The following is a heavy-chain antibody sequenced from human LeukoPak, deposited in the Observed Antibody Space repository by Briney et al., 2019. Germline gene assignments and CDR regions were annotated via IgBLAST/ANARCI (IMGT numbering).Heavy chain of an antibody. CDR1: GSTVSTNY. Sequence: GGSLRLSCAASGSTVSTNYMSWVRQAPGKGLEWVSVIYSGGSTYYADSVKGRFTISRDNSKNTLYLQMNSLRAEDTAVYYCARDRQNKGSGNNWFDPWGQGTLVTVSS. CDR3: ARDRQNKGSGNNWFDP. D-gene: IGHD3-10*01. CDR2: IYSGGST. J-gene: IGHJ5*02. V-gene: IGHV3-53*01.